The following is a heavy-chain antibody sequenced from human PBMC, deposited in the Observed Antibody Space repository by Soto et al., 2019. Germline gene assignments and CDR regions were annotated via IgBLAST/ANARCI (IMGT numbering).Heavy chain of an antibody. V-gene: IGHV1-8*02. CDR2: IIPNSGNT. Sequence: ASVKVSCKASGGTFSSYAISWVRQAPGQGLEWMGGIIPNSGNTGYAQKFQGRVTMTRNTSISTAYMELSSLRSEDTAVYYCARTFEYSSSYGVDYWGQGTLVTVSS. CDR1: GGTFSSYA. CDR3: ARTFEYSSSYGVDY. J-gene: IGHJ4*02. D-gene: IGHD6-6*01.